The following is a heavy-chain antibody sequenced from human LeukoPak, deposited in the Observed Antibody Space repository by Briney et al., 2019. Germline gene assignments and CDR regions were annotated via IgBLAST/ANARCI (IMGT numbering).Heavy chain of an antibody. CDR2: IYHSGST. Sequence: SETLSLTCTVSGYSISSGYYWGWIRQPPGKGLEWIGSIYHSGSTYYNPSLKSRVTISVDTSKNQFSLKLSSVTAADTAVYYCATAFYWRGDIWGQGTMVTVSS. CDR1: GYSISSGYY. CDR3: ATAFYWRGDI. J-gene: IGHJ3*02. D-gene: IGHD2-15*01. V-gene: IGHV4-38-2*02.